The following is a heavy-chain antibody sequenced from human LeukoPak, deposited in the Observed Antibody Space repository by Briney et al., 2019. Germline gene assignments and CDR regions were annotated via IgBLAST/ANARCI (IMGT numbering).Heavy chain of an antibody. CDR3: AKGYYDFWSDWDYMDV. J-gene: IGHJ6*03. CDR1: GFTFDDYA. V-gene: IGHV3-9*03. CDR2: ISWIGGSI. Sequence: GGSLRLSCAASGFTFDDYAMHWVRQAPGKGLEWVSGISWIGGSIGYADSVKGRFTISRDNAKNSLYLQMNSLRAEDMALYYCAKGYYDFWSDWDYMDVWGKGTTVTVSS. D-gene: IGHD3-3*01.